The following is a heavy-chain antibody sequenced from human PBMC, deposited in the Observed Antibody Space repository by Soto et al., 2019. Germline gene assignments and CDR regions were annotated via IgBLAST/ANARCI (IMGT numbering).Heavy chain of an antibody. D-gene: IGHD7-27*01. Sequence: QVTLKESGPMLVKPTETLTLTCTVSGFSLSDAGMSVGWIRQPPGKALEWLAHIFSNDAKSFSASLMSRLTISKDTSKSQVDLIMTNVDPVDTATYYCARLSRTADVNYFDYWGQGTLVTVSS. CDR2: IFSNDAK. CDR1: GFSLSDAGMS. J-gene: IGHJ4*02. V-gene: IGHV2-26*01. CDR3: ARLSRTADVNYFDY.